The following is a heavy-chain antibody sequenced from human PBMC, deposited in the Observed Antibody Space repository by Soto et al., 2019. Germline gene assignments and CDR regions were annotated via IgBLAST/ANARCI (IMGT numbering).Heavy chain of an antibody. CDR2: INPNSGAT. D-gene: IGHD2-2*01. CDR1: RYTFTDYY. Sequence: QVQLVQSGAEVKKPGASVKVSCKGSRYTFTDYYMHWVRQAPGQGLEWMGWINPNSGATNYAQKFQGRVTMTRDTSISTAYMELSSLRSDDTAVYYCARGLSSISCYDPWGQGTLVIVSS. V-gene: IGHV1-2*02. J-gene: IGHJ5*02. CDR3: ARGLSSISCYDP.